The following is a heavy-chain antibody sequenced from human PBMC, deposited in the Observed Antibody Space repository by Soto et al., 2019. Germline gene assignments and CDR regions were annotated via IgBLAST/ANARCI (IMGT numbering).Heavy chain of an antibody. D-gene: IGHD6-6*01. J-gene: IGHJ3*02. CDR2: FDPEDGET. CDR1: GYTLTELS. CDR3: ATDPEYSSSAGSFDN. Sequence: GASVKVSCKVSGYTLTELSMHWVRQAPGKGLEWMGGFDPEDGETIYAQKFQGRVTMTEDTSTDTAYMELSSLRSEDTAVYYCATDPEYSSSAGSFDNWGQVTMSTASS. V-gene: IGHV1-24*01.